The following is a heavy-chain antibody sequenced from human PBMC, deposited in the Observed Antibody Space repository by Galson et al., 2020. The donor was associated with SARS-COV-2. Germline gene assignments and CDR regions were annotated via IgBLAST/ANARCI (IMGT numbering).Heavy chain of an antibody. CDR1: GFTFSSYG. J-gene: IGHJ4*02. CDR2: IWYDGSNK. Sequence: QAGGSLRLSCAASGFTFSSYGMHWVRQAPGKGLEWVAVIWYDGSNKYYADSVKGRFTISRDNSKNTLYLQMNSLRAEDTAVYYCAKDPSEGAVAGTGYFDYWGQGTLVTVSS. CDR3: AKDPSEGAVAGTGYFDY. V-gene: IGHV3-33*06. D-gene: IGHD6-19*01.